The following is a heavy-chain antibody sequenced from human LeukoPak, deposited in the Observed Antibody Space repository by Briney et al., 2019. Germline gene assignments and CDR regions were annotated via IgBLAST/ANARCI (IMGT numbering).Heavy chain of an antibody. Sequence: PGGSLRLSCAASGFTFSTYSMNWVRKAPGKGLEWLSYITSDSSTIYYADSVRGRFTISRDNAKNSLFLQMDSLRDEDTAVYYCARDRPNTGFDFDYWGRGTLVTVSS. CDR1: GFTFSTYS. CDR3: ARDRPNTGFDFDY. V-gene: IGHV3-48*02. J-gene: IGHJ4*02. D-gene: IGHD3-10*01. CDR2: ITSDSSTI.